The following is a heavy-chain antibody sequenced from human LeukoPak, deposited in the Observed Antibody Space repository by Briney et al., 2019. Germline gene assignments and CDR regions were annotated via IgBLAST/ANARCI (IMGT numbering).Heavy chain of an antibody. CDR2: VYYSGST. J-gene: IGHJ4*02. Sequence: SDTLSLTCTVSGGSISSYYWSWIRQPPGKGLEWIGYVYYSGSTNYNPSLKSRVTISIDTSKNQFSLKLSSVTAADTAVYYWSRLKAAMVDYWGQGTLVAVSS. V-gene: IGHV4-59*08. CDR1: GGSISSYY. CDR3: SRLKAAMVDY. D-gene: IGHD5-18*01.